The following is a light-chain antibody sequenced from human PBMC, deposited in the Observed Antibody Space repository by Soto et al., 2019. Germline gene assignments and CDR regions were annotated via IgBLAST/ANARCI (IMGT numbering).Light chain of an antibody. CDR2: GAS. CDR1: QSVASTY. V-gene: IGKV3-20*01. J-gene: IGKJ4*01. Sequence: EIVLTQSPGTLSLSPGERATLSCRAAQSVASTYLAWYQQKPGQAPRLLIYGASRRATGIPDRFSGSGSGTDFTLTITRLEPEDFAVYYCQQFDRSLTFGGGTKVDIK. CDR3: QQFDRSLT.